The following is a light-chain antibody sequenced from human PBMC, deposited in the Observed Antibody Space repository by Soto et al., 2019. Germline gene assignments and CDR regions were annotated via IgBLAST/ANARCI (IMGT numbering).Light chain of an antibody. V-gene: IGKV3-15*01. J-gene: IGKJ1*01. CDR2: GAS. CDR1: QSVSSN. CDR3: QQYNNWPRT. Sequence: EIVMTQSPATLSVSLGERATLSCRASQSVSSNLAWYQQKPGQAPRLLIYGASTRATGIPARFSGSGSGTEFTLTISSLQSEDFAVYYCQQYNNWPRTFGQGTKVKIK.